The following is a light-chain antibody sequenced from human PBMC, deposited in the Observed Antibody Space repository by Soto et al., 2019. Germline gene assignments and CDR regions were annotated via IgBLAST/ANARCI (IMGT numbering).Light chain of an antibody. Sequence: QSALTQPRSVSGSPKQSVTISCTGTSSDVGTYNYVSWFQQHPGKAPKLMISDVSKRPSGVPDRFSGSKSGNTASLTISGLQAEDEADYYCAAWDDSFSGLYVFGTATKVTVL. CDR2: DVS. V-gene: IGLV2-11*01. CDR1: SSDVGTYNY. J-gene: IGLJ1*01. CDR3: AAWDDSFSGLYV.